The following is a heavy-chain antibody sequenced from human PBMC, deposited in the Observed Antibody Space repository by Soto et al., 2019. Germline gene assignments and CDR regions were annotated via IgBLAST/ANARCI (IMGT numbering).Heavy chain of an antibody. CDR2: IIPILGIA. J-gene: IGHJ6*02. D-gene: IGHD3-3*01. CDR1: GGTFSSYT. V-gene: IGHV1-69*02. CDR3: ARAESYLDYDYYYYGMDV. Sequence: SVKVSCKASGGTFSSYTISWVRQAPGQGLEWMGRIIPILGIANYAQKFQGRVTITADESTSTAYMELSSLRSEDTAAYYCARAESYLDYDYYYYGMDVWGQGTTVTVSS.